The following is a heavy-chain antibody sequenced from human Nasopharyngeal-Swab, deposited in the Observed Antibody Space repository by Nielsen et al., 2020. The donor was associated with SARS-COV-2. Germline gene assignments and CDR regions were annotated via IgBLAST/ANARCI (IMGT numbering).Heavy chain of an antibody. J-gene: IGHJ4*02. V-gene: IGHV3-23*01. D-gene: IGHD4-17*01. CDR3: AKESYGDLFDY. CDR1: GFTFSSYA. Sequence: GESLKISCAASGFTFSSYAMSWVRQAPGKGLEWVSAISGSGGSTYYADSVKGRFTISRDNSKNSLYLQMNSLRAEDTALYYCAKESYGDLFDYWGQGTLVTVSS. CDR2: ISGSGGST.